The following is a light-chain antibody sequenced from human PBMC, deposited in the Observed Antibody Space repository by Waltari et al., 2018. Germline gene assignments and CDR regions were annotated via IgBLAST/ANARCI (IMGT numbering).Light chain of an antibody. CDR3: QCYDSRLSGVV. Sequence: QSVLTQPPSVSGAPGPGVTIPCTGSRANLGAGYDVHRYPQVPGTAPKVLIYANSNRPSGVPDRFSGSKSGTSASLAITGLQAEDEADYYCQCYDSRLSGVVFGGGTKLTVL. CDR2: ANS. J-gene: IGLJ2*01. CDR1: RANLGAGYD. V-gene: IGLV1-40*01.